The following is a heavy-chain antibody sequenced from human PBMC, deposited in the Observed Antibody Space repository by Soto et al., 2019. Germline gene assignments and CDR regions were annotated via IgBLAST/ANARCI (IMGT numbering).Heavy chain of an antibody. Sequence: PSWSVCQTGAVDESVFIGCCWSWIRQPPGKGLEWIGEINHSGSTNYNPSLKSRVTISVDTSKNQFSLKLSSVTAADTAVYYCARRPPTYYYGSGSYYFNWFDPWGQGTLVTVSS. CDR2: INHSGST. J-gene: IGHJ5*02. V-gene: IGHV4-34*01. CDR1: ESVFIGCC. D-gene: IGHD3-10*01. CDR3: ARRPPTYYYGSGSYYFNWFDP.